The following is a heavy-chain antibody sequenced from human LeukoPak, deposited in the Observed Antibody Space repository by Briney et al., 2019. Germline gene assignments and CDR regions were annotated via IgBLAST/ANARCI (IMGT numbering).Heavy chain of an antibody. CDR3: GSYSGYAQ. Sequence: ASVKVSCKASGYTFTMNGISWVRQATGQGLEWMGWMNPNSGNTGYAQKFQGRVTITRNTSITTAYMELSGLTSEDTAVYYCGSYSGYAQWGQGTLVTVSS. CDR1: GYTFTMNG. CDR2: MNPNSGNT. D-gene: IGHD5-12*01. V-gene: IGHV1-8*03. J-gene: IGHJ4*02.